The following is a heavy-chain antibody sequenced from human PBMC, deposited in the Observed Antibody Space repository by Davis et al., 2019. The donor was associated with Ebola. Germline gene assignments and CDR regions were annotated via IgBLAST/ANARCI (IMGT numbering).Heavy chain of an antibody. J-gene: IGHJ4*02. CDR1: GYTFTGYY. V-gene: IGHV1-18*04. D-gene: IGHD3-16*01. Sequence: ASVKVSCKTSGYTFTGYYMHWVRQAPGQGLEWMGWISAYNGNTNYAQKLQGRVTMTTDTSTSTAYMELRSLRSDDTAVYYCARDRGMITFGGVHQYWGQGTLVTVSS. CDR2: ISAYNGNT. CDR3: ARDRGMITFGGVHQY.